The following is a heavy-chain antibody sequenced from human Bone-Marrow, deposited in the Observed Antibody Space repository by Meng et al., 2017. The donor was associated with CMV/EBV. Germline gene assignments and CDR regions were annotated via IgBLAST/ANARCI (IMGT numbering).Heavy chain of an antibody. CDR3: ARVGPYYYDSSGFTGNWFDP. Sequence: GSLRLSCTVSGGSISSYYWSWIRQPPGKGLEWIGYIYYSGSTNYNPSLKSRVTISVDTSKNQFSLKLSSVTAADTAVYYCARVGPYYYDSSGFTGNWFDPWGPGTLVTVSS. V-gene: IGHV4-59*01. D-gene: IGHD3-22*01. CDR1: GGSISSYY. J-gene: IGHJ5*02. CDR2: IYYSGST.